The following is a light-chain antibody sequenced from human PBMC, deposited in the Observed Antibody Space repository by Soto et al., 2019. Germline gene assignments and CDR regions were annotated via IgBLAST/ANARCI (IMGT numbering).Light chain of an antibody. J-gene: IGKJ4*01. Sequence: DIQMTKSPSSLSASEGDRVTITCQSSHDVSRNLNWFQQKPGEAPQLLIYDASNLERGVPSRFSGSGSGTDFTLTISSLQPEDVTPYYCQQYNSMLSFGGGTEVEIK. V-gene: IGKV1-33*01. CDR3: QQYNSMLS. CDR2: DAS. CDR1: HDVSRN.